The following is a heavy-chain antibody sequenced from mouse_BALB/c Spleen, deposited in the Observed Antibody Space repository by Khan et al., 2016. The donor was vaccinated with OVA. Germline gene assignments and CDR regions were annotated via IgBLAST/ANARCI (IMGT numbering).Heavy chain of an antibody. Sequence: VQLKESGPGLVKPSQSLSLTCTVTGYSITSGYAWNWIRQFPGNKLEWMGYISYSGVTSYTPSLKSRLSITRATSKNQFFLQLNSVTTEDTATYYCARGNYYGYYFDYWGQGTTLTVSS. J-gene: IGHJ2*01. CDR2: ISYSGVT. CDR1: GYSITSGYA. D-gene: IGHD1-1*01. V-gene: IGHV3-2*02. CDR3: ARGNYYGYYFDY.